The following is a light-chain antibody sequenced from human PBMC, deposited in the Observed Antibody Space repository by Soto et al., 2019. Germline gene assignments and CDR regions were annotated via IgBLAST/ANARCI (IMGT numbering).Light chain of an antibody. CDR2: AAS. V-gene: IGKV1-27*01. Sequence: DIQMTQSPSSLSASVGDRVTITCRASQGISNYLAWYQQKPGKVPKLLIYAASTLQSEVPSRFSGSGSGTDFTLNISSLKHADVATYYCQQYNCAPRTSGQGTKVEIK. J-gene: IGKJ1*01. CDR1: QGISNY. CDR3: QQYNCAPRT.